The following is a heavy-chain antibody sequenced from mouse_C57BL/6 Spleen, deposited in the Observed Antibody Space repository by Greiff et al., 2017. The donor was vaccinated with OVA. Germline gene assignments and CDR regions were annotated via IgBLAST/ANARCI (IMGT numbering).Heavy chain of an antibody. CDR3: ARGGGDYAMDY. D-gene: IGHD1-1*02. J-gene: IGHJ4*01. Sequence: EVHLVESEGGLVQPGSSMKLSCTASGFTFSDYYMAWVRPVPEKGLEWVANINYDGSSTYYLDSLKSRFIISRDNAKNILYLQMSSLKSEDTATYYCARGGGDYAMDYWGQGTSVTVSS. CDR1: GFTFSDYY. V-gene: IGHV5-16*01. CDR2: INYDGSST.